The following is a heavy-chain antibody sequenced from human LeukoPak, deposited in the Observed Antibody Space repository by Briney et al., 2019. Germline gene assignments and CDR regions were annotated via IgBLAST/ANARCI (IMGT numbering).Heavy chain of an antibody. D-gene: IGHD4-17*01. V-gene: IGHV3-74*01. J-gene: IGHJ4*02. CDR1: GLTFSNYW. CDR3: ARQSTRVTAYGFDY. Sequence: GGSLRLSCAASGLTFSNYWMNWVRQAPGKGVVWVSRINGDGSSTTYADSVKGRFTISRDNAKNTLYLQMNSLRAEDTAVYYCARQSTRVTAYGFDYWGQGTLVTVSS. CDR2: INGDGSST.